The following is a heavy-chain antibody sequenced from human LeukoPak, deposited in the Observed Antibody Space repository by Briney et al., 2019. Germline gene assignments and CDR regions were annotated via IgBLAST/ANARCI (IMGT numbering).Heavy chain of an antibody. D-gene: IGHD6-19*01. Sequence: GGSLRLSCAASGFTFSNYGMHWVRQAPGKGLEWVAVISYDGSKKYYADSVKGRFTISRDNSKNTLYLQMNSLSVEDTAVYYCARSGLGWDYWGQGTPVTVSS. CDR2: ISYDGSKK. J-gene: IGHJ4*02. V-gene: IGHV3-30*03. CDR1: GFTFSNYG. CDR3: ARSGLGWDY.